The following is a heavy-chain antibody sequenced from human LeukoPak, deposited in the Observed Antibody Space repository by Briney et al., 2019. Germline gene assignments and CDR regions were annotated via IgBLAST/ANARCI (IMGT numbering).Heavy chain of an antibody. CDR1: GGSISSGSYY. CDR2: IYHSGST. D-gene: IGHD3-10*01. Sequence: SQTLSLTCTVSGGSISSGSYYWSWIRQPAGKGLEWIGSIYHSGSTYYNPSLKSRVTISVDTSKNQFSLKLSSVTAADTAVYYCARGKVFGELFAMGGNWFDPWGQGTLVTVSS. CDR3: ARGKVFGELFAMGGNWFDP. J-gene: IGHJ5*02. V-gene: IGHV4-61*02.